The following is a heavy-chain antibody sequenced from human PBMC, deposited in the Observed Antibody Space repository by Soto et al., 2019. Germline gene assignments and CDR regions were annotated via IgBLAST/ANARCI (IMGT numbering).Heavy chain of an antibody. J-gene: IGHJ3*02. CDR3: ARGAGVFSGADSFDI. Sequence: QVQLQESGPRLVKSSETLSLVCSVSGDSIIRSFWGWIRQSPGKGLQYIGYISDSGVTDYDPSLKSQVTISVDTSKNQFSLKLTSVTAADTAVYYCARGAGVFSGADSFDIWGQGTMVTVSS. D-gene: IGHD1-26*01. V-gene: IGHV4-59*01. CDR2: ISDSGVT. CDR1: GDSIIRSF.